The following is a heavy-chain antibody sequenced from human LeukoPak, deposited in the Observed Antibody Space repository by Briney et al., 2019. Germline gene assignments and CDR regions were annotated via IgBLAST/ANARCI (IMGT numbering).Heavy chain of an antibody. J-gene: IGHJ4*02. CDR3: AKVAKYYYGSETYYFFEH. CDR1: GFTFTTYW. D-gene: IGHD3-10*01. V-gene: IGHV3-7*01. CDR2: INQDGTEK. Sequence: GGSLRLSCAASGFTFTTYWMTWVRQAPGKGLEWVASINQDGTEKYYVGSVKGRFTISRDNAKNSLYLQMNSLRVEDTAVFYCAKVAKYYYGSETYYFFEHWGQGTPVTASS.